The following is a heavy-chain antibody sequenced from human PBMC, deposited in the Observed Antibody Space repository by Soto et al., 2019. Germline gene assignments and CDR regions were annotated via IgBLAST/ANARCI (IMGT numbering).Heavy chain of an antibody. V-gene: IGHV3-53*01. Sequence: EVQLVESGGGLIQPGGSLRLSCAASGFTVSSNYMSWVRQAPGKGLGWVSVIYSGGSTYYADSVKGRFTISRDNSKNTLYLQMNSLRAEDTAVYYCARGLSYGYGDDGFDYWGQGTLVTVSS. CDR1: GFTVSSNY. J-gene: IGHJ4*02. D-gene: IGHD5-18*01. CDR3: ARGLSYGYGDDGFDY. CDR2: IYSGGST.